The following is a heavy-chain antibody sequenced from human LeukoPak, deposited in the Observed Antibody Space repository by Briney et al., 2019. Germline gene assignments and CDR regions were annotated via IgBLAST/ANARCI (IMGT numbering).Heavy chain of an antibody. D-gene: IGHD3-10*01. CDR2: ISYDGSNK. CDR3: AREGITMVRGAFF. CDR1: GFTFSSYA. J-gene: IGHJ4*02. Sequence: GGSLRLPCAASGFTFSSYAMHWVRQAPGKGLEWVAVISYDGSNKYYADSVKGRFTISRDNSKNTLYLQMNSLRAEDTAVYYCAREGITMVRGAFFWSQGTLVTVSS. V-gene: IGHV3-30-3*01.